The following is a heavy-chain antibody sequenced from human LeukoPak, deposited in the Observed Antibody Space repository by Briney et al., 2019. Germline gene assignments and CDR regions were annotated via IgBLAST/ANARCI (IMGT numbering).Heavy chain of an antibody. Sequence: PSETPSLTCTVSGGSISSSSYYWGWIRQPPGKGLEWIGSICYSGSTYYNPSLKSRVTISVDTSKNQFSLKLSSVTAADTAVYYCARLSAWFDPWGQGTLVTVSS. V-gene: IGHV4-39*01. CDR2: ICYSGST. CDR1: GGSISSSSYY. CDR3: ARLSAWFDP. J-gene: IGHJ5*02.